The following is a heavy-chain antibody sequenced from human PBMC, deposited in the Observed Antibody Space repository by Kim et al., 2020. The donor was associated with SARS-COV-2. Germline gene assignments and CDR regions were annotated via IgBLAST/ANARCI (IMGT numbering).Heavy chain of an antibody. CDR3: ARPFGESPYNWFDP. CDR1: GGSISSSSYY. CDR2: IYYSGST. D-gene: IGHD3-10*01. V-gene: IGHV4-39*01. Sequence: ETLSLTCTVSGGSISSSSYYWGWIRQPPGKGLEWIGSIYYSGSTYYNPSLKSRVTISVDTSKNQFSLKLSSVTAADTAVYYCARPFGESPYNWFDPWGQGTLVTVSS. J-gene: IGHJ5*02.